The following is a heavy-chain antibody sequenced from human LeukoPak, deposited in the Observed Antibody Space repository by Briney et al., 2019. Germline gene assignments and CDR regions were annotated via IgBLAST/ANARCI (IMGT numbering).Heavy chain of an antibody. CDR3: VRGGIQVSSIDEIGY. D-gene: IGHD5/OR15-5a*01. CDR1: GFTFRSYD. CDR2: VGISGDT. V-gene: IGHV3-13*01. J-gene: IGHJ4*02. Sequence: GESLTLSCAASGFTFRSYDMHWVRQVTGKGLEWVSAVGISGDTYYAGSVKGRFTISRENAKNSLYLQMNSLTAGDTAVYYCVRGGIQVSSIDEIGYWGQGTLVTVSS.